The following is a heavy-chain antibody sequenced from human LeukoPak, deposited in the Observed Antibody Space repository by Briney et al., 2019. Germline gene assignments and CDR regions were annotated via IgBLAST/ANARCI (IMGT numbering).Heavy chain of an antibody. J-gene: IGHJ4*02. CDR1: GYSFTSYW. D-gene: IGHD3-3*01. Sequence: GESLKISCKGSGYSFTSYWIGWVRQMPGKGLEWMGIIYPGDSDTRYRPSCQGPVTISADKSISTAYLQWSRLKASDTAMYYCARQIGYDLGDYWGQGTLVTVSS. V-gene: IGHV5-51*01. CDR2: IYPGDSDT. CDR3: ARQIGYDLGDY.